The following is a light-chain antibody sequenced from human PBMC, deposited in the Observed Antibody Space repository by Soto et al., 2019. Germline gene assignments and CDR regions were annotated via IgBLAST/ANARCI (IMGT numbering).Light chain of an antibody. Sequence: QSVLTQPASVSGSPGQSITISCTGSSSDVGGYNYVSWYQQYPGKAPTLIIYEVRNRPSGVTHRFSGSRSANTASLTISGLRAEDEADYYCNSYTTGSTRVFGGGTKLTVL. V-gene: IGLV2-14*03. J-gene: IGLJ3*02. CDR3: NSYTTGSTRV. CDR1: SSDVGGYNY. CDR2: EVR.